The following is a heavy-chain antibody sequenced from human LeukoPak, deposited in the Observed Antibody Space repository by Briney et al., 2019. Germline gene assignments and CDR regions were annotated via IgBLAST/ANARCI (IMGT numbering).Heavy chain of an antibody. J-gene: IGHJ4*02. CDR1: GFTVSSNY. CDR3: ARDWFHAIDY. V-gene: IGHV3-53*01. D-gene: IGHD2/OR15-2a*01. CDR2: IYSGGST. Sequence: LPGGSLRLSCAASGFTVSSNYMSWVRQAPGKGLEWVSVIYSGGSTYYADSVKGRFTISRDNSKNTLYLQMNSLRAEDTAVYYCARDWFHAIDYWGQGTLVTVSS.